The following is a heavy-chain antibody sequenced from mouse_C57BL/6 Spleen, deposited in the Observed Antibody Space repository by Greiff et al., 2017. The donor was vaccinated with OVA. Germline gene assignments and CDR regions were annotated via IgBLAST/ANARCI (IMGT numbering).Heavy chain of an antibody. J-gene: IGHJ2*01. Sequence: EVQGVESGGGLVKPGGSLKLSCAASGFTFSSYAMSWVRQTPEKRLEWVATISDGGSYTYYPDNVKGRFTISRDNAKNNLYLQMSHLKSEDTAMYYCARSLWLRDFDYWGQGTTLTVSS. CDR3: ARSLWLRDFDY. D-gene: IGHD2-2*01. CDR1: GFTFSSYA. V-gene: IGHV5-4*01. CDR2: ISDGGSYT.